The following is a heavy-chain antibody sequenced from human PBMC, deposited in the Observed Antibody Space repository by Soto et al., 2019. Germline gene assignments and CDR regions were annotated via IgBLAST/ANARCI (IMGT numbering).Heavy chain of an antibody. J-gene: IGHJ4*02. Sequence: QITLKESGPTLVKPTQTLTLTCTFSGFSLSTSGVGVGWIRQNPGKALEWLALIYWDDDKRYSPSLKSRLTTTKDTSKNQVVLTRTNMDPVDTATYYCAHSGIAVAGTLCFDYWGQGTLVTVSS. CDR2: IYWDDDK. V-gene: IGHV2-5*02. CDR3: AHSGIAVAGTLCFDY. D-gene: IGHD6-19*01. CDR1: GFSLSTSGVG.